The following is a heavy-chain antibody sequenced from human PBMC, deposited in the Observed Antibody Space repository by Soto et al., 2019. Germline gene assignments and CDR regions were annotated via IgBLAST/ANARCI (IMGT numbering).Heavy chain of an antibody. CDR1: GYTFTGYY. CDR3: ARRVPGGAKRPSGAFDI. J-gene: IGHJ3*02. D-gene: IGHD1-26*01. V-gene: IGHV1-2*02. CDR2: INPNSAGT. Sequence: ASVKVSCKASGYTFTGYYMHWVRQAPVQGLEWMGWINPNSAGTNYAQKFQGRVTMTRDTSISTAYMELSRLRSDDTAVYYCARRVPGGAKRPSGAFDIWGQGTMVTGSS.